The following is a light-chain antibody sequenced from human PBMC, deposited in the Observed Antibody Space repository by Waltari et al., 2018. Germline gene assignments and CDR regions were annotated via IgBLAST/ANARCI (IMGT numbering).Light chain of an antibody. CDR2: EVT. CDR3: SSYAGSKNLV. V-gene: IGLV2-8*01. CDR1: SSDVGGYDL. J-gene: IGLJ2*01. Sequence: QSALTQPPSASGSPGQSVTISCTGTSSDVGGYDLVSWYQQHPGKAPKIMISEVTKRHSGVPDRFSGSKSGNTASLTVSGLQAEDEADYYCSSYAGSKNLVFGGGTKLTVL.